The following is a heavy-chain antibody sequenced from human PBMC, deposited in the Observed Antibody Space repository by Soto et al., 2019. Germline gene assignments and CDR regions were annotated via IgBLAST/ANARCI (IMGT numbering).Heavy chain of an antibody. CDR1: GCTFISYG. J-gene: IGHJ4*02. CDR2: ISAYNGDT. CDR3: ARYQCSSSSCYTFFFDY. D-gene: IGHD2-2*02. Sequence: EASVKVSCKASGCTFISYGISWVRQAPGQGLEWMGWISAYNGDTNYAQKLQGRVTMTTDTSTSTAYMELRSLRSDDTAVYYCARYQCSSSSCYTFFFDYWGQGTLVTASS. V-gene: IGHV1-18*04.